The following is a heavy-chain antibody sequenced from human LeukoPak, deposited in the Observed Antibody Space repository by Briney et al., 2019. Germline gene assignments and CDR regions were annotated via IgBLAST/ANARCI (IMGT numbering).Heavy chain of an antibody. CDR3: AREYSSGWYDY. CDR1: GGSISSYY. D-gene: IGHD6-19*01. J-gene: IGHJ4*02. Sequence: NSSETLSLTCTVSGGSISSYYWSWIRQPPGKGLEWIGYIYYSGGTNYNPSLKSRVTISVDTSKNQFFLKLSSVTAADTAVYYCAREYSSGWYDYWGQGTLVTVSS. V-gene: IGHV4-59*01. CDR2: IYYSGGT.